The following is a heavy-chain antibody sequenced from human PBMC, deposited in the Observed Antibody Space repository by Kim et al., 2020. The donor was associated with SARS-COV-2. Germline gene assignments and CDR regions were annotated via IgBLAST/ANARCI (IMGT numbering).Heavy chain of an antibody. CDR2: ISYSGST. Sequence: SETLSLTCTVSGGSISSNFWSWIRQPPGKGLEWIGYISYSGSTSYNPSLKSRVIISVDTSKNQFSLKLRSVTAADTAVYYCARDPGQYYRSGTSQTTLLYGMDVWGQGTAVTVSS. CDR3: ARDPGQYYRSGTSQTTLLYGMDV. CDR1: GGSISSNF. V-gene: IGHV4-59*13. J-gene: IGHJ6*02. D-gene: IGHD3-10*01.